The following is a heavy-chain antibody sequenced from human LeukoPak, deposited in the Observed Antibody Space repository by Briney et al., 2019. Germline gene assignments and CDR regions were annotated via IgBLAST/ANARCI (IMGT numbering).Heavy chain of an antibody. CDR3: ARGGSKLLGWFDP. CDR2: IYTSGST. J-gene: IGHJ5*02. Sequence: PSQTLSLTCAVSGGSISSGGYYWSWIRQPAGKGLEWIGRIYTSGSTNYNPSLKSRVTISVDTSKNQFSLKLSSVTAADTAVYYCARGGSKLLGWFDPWGQGTLVTVSS. CDR1: GGSISSGGYY. D-gene: IGHD1-7*01. V-gene: IGHV4-61*02.